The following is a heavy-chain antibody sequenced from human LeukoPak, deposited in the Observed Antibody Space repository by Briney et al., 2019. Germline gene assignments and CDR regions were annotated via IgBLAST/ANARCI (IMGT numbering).Heavy chain of an antibody. V-gene: IGHV3-64D*06. CDR1: GFTFKKYA. CDR3: VKDLYYDNSGYYSGAFDY. J-gene: IGHJ4*02. Sequence: GGSLRLSCSASGFTFKKYAMHWVRQAPGKGLEYGSAINSNGGRTYYADSVKGRFTISRDNSKNTLFLQMSSLRVEDTAVYYCVKDLYYDNSGYYSGAFDYWGQGTLVTVSS. D-gene: IGHD3-22*01. CDR2: INSNGGRT.